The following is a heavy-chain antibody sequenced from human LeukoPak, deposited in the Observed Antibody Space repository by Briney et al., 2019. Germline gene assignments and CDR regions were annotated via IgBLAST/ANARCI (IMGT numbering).Heavy chain of an antibody. Sequence: GWALRLSCAASGFTFSSYSMNWLRQAPGKGLEWVSYISSSSSTIYYADSVKGRFTISRDNAKNSLYLQMNSLRAEDTAVYYCARDRLVYYDILTRTDGMDVWGQGTTVTVSS. J-gene: IGHJ6*02. CDR3: ARDRLVYYDILTRTDGMDV. CDR2: ISSSSSTI. V-gene: IGHV3-48*04. CDR1: GFTFSSYS. D-gene: IGHD3-9*01.